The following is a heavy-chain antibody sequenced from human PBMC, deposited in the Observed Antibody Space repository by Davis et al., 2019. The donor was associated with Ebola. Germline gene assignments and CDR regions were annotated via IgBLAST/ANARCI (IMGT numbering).Heavy chain of an antibody. D-gene: IGHD2-21*02. V-gene: IGHV3-53*01. J-gene: IGHJ6*02. Sequence: GGSLRLSCAASGFSVSSTYVSWVRQAPGKGLEWVSVMYTACTTRCTYYTDSVMGRFTISRDEAKNTLYLQMNSLRAEDTAVYYCAKDKSFCSADCLNYYYGFDVWGQGTTVTVSS. CDR2: MYTACTTRCT. CDR3: AKDKSFCSADCLNYYYGFDV. CDR1: GFSVSSTY.